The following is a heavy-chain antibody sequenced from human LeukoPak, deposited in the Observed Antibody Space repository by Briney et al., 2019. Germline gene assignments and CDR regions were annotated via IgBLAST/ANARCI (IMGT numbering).Heavy chain of an antibody. Sequence: PGESLKISCKTSGCSFTSYWIAWVRQMPVKGLEWMAIIHPGDSNTRYSPSFQGQVTISADKSIDTAFLQWSSLQASDTAMYYCAISAHGYFQYLGQGTLVTVSS. CDR3: AISAHGYFQY. CDR1: GCSFTSYW. J-gene: IGHJ1*01. D-gene: IGHD6-13*01. CDR2: IHPGDSNT. V-gene: IGHV5-51*03.